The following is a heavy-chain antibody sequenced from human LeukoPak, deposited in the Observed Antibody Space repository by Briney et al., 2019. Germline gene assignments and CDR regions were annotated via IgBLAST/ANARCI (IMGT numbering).Heavy chain of an antibody. CDR2: MYYSGNT. Sequence: PSETLSLTCTVSGGSIGSGDFYWSWLRQVPGKGLEWLGYMYYSGNTYYNPSLNGRVSISVDTSKNQFSLELTSVTAADTAVYYCAREGLVVGASSHYFASGTFDYWGLGTLVTVSS. D-gene: IGHD2/OR15-2a*01. CDR3: AREGLVVGASSHYFASGTFDY. J-gene: IGHJ4*02. V-gene: IGHV4-31*03. CDR1: GGSIGSGDFY.